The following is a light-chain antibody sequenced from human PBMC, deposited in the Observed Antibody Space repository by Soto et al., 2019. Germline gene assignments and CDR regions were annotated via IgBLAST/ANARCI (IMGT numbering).Light chain of an antibody. Sequence: QSALTQPPSVSGTPGQRVTISCTVSSSNIGAGYDVHWYQQLPGTAPKLLIYGNSNRPSGVPDRFSGSKSGTSASLAITGLQAEDEADYYCQSYDRSLSGYVFGSGTKVTVL. CDR2: GNS. J-gene: IGLJ1*01. CDR3: QSYDRSLSGYV. CDR1: SSNIGAGYD. V-gene: IGLV1-40*01.